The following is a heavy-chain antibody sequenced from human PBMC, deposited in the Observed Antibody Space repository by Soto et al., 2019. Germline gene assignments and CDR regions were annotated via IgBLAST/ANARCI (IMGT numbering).Heavy chain of an antibody. Sequence: EVQLVDSGGGLVQPGRSLRLSCAASGFTFDDYAMHWVRQAPGKGMEWVSGISWNSGSIGYADSVKGRFTISRDNAKNSLYLQMTSLRTEDTALYYCAKDIPPRSCTNGVCYSPYYFDYWGQGTLVTVSS. D-gene: IGHD2-8*01. CDR3: AKDIPPRSCTNGVCYSPYYFDY. V-gene: IGHV3-9*01. CDR1: GFTFDDYA. CDR2: ISWNSGSI. J-gene: IGHJ4*02.